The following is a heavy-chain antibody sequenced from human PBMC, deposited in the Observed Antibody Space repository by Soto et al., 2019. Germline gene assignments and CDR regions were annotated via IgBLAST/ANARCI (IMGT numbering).Heavy chain of an antibody. CDR2: VYPADSET. V-gene: IGHV5-51*01. CDR3: ARSNYAVYSWADY. Sequence: PGESLKISCKGSGYSFTSYWIGWVRQMPGKGLEWMGIVYPADSETRYSPSFQGQVTISADKSISTAYLQWSSLKASDTAMYYCARSNYAVYSWADYWGQGTLVTVSS. CDR1: GYSFTSYW. J-gene: IGHJ4*02. D-gene: IGHD4-17*01.